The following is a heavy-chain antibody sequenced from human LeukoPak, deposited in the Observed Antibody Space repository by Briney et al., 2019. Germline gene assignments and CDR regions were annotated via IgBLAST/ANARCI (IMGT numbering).Heavy chain of an antibody. CDR1: GYTFTSYY. Sequence: ASVKVSCTASGYTFTSYYMHWVRPAAGQGREWMGIINTSGGSTSYAQKFQGRVTMTRDTSTSTVYMELSSLRSEDTAVYYCAREGWRGPRNLDYWGQGTLVTVSS. V-gene: IGHV1-46*01. CDR3: AREGWRGPRNLDY. D-gene: IGHD3-3*01. J-gene: IGHJ4*02. CDR2: INTSGGST.